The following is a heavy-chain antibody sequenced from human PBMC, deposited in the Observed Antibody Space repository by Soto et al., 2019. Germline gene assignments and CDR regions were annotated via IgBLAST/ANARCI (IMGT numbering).Heavy chain of an antibody. D-gene: IGHD4-17*01. V-gene: IGHV3-30-3*01. J-gene: IGHJ4*02. Sequence: QVQLVESGGGVVQPGRSLRLSCAASGFTFSSYAMHWVRQAPGKGLEWVAVISYDGSNKYYADSVKGRFTISRDNSKNTLYLQMNSLRAEDTAVYYCARDWMSVDGDYLPDWGQGTLVTVSS. CDR3: ARDWMSVDGDYLPD. CDR2: ISYDGSNK. CDR1: GFTFSSYA.